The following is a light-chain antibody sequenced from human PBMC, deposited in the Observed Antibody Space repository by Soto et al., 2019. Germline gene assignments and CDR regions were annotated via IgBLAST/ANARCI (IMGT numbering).Light chain of an antibody. CDR2: AAS. CDR3: QQYSDYWT. CDR1: QGIRND. J-gene: IGKJ1*01. Sequence: IQLTQSPSSLSASVGDRVTITCRASQGIRNDLGWYQQKPGKAPKLLIYAASSLQSGVPSRFSGSGSETEFTLTIDSLQPDDFATYYCQQYSDYWTFGQGTKVDIK. V-gene: IGKV1-17*01.